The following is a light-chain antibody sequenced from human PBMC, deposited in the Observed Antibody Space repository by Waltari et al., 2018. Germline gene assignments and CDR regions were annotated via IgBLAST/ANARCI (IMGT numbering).Light chain of an antibody. Sequence: QSALTQPASVSGSPGQSITISCTGTTSDVGGYTYVSWHQQHPGKAPKLIIFEVSYRPSGVSNRFSGSKSGKTASLTISGLQPDDEADYYCSSYTSTTDLVFGGGTKVTVL. V-gene: IGLV2-14*01. CDR1: TSDVGGYTY. CDR3: SSYTSTTDLV. CDR2: EVS. J-gene: IGLJ3*02.